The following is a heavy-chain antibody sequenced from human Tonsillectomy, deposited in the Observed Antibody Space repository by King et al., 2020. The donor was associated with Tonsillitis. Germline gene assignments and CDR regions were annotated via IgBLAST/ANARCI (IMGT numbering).Heavy chain of an antibody. Sequence: DVQLVESGGGLVKPGGSLRLSCAASGFTFSSYSMNWVRQAPGKGLEWVSYISSGSSYTYNADSVKGRFTISRDNAKSSLYLQMNSLRAEDTAVYYCARGISMIRGYMDVWGKGTTVTVSS. V-gene: IGHV3-21*01. CDR3: ARGISMIRGYMDV. CDR2: ISSGSSYT. D-gene: IGHD3-10*01. J-gene: IGHJ6*04. CDR1: GFTFSSYS.